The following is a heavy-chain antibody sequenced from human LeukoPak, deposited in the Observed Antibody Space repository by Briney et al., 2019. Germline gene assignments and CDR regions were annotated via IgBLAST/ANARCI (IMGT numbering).Heavy chain of an antibody. D-gene: IGHD5-18*01. V-gene: IGHV4-39*07. CDR2: IAYSGST. J-gene: IGHJ3*02. CDR1: GVSISGNYYF. CDR3: ARDLYSYGPEPFDAFDI. Sequence: PSETLSLTCNVSGVSISGNYYFWGWIRQPPGKGLEWIGSIAYSGSTYYNPSLKSRVTISADTSKNQFSLRLTSVTAADTAVYYCARDLYSYGPEPFDAFDIWGQGTMVTVSS.